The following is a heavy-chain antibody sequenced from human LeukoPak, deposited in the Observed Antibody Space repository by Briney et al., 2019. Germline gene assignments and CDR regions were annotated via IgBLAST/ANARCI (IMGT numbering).Heavy chain of an antibody. CDR1: GVSISSSSYD. D-gene: IGHD3-22*01. V-gene: IGHV4-39*07. CDR3: ASLYYYDSSGYYTSPPIDY. J-gene: IGHJ4*02. CDR2: IDYSGST. Sequence: SETLSLTCTVSGVSISSSSYDWGWIRQPPGKGLEWIGSIDYSGSTYYNPSLKSPVTISVDTSKNQFSLKLSSVTAADTAVYYCASLYYYDSSGYYTSPPIDYWGEGTLVTVSS.